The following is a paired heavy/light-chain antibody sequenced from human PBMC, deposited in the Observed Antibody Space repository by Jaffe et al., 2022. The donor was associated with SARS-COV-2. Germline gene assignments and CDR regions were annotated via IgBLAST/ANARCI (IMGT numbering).Light chain of an antibody. Sequence: QSVLTQPPSVSAAPGQKVTISCSGSSSNIAKNDVSWYQQVPGTAPKLLIYENNKRPSGIPDRMSGSKTGTSATLGITGLQTGDEADYYCGAWDSSLSAKIFGGGTKVTVL. CDR1: SSNIAKND. J-gene: IGLJ2*01. CDR2: ENN. V-gene: IGLV1-51*02. CDR3: GAWDSSLSAKI.
Heavy chain of an antibody. Sequence: EVQLLESGGGLVQPGGSLRLSCAASGFTFSYYAMSWVRQAPGQGLEWVSVISGSGATTHYADSVRGRFTISRDNYKNTVFLEINSLRADDTAVYYCARDRWFGELKSWYFDYWGQGVLVTVSS. CDR1: GFTFSYYA. CDR3: ARDRWFGELKSWYFDY. V-gene: IGHV3-23*01. J-gene: IGHJ4*02. CDR2: ISGSGATT. D-gene: IGHD3-10*01.